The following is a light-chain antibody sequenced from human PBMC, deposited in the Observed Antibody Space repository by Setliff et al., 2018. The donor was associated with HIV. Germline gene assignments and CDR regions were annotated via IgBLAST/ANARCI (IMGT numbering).Light chain of an antibody. V-gene: IGLV2-14*01. Sequence: QSVLTQPASVSGSPGQSITISCTGTSSDVGGYNYVSWYQQHPGKAPKLMIYDVSKRPSGVPDRFSGSKSGTSASLAISGLQSEDEADYYCAPWDDSLNGVVFGGGTK. J-gene: IGLJ2*01. CDR1: SSDVGGYNY. CDR2: DVS. CDR3: APWDDSLNGVV.